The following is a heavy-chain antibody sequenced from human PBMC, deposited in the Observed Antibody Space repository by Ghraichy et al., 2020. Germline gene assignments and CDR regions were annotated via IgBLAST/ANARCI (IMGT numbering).Heavy chain of an antibody. CDR2: INRDGSST. D-gene: IGHD4-23*01. V-gene: IGHV3-74*01. CDR3: VRVYGGSDR. Sequence: GSLRLSCAASGFTLSNYWMHWVRQTSGKGLVWVSRINRDGSSTSYADSVKGRFTISRDTAKNTLYLQMNSLRAEETAVYYLVRVYGGSDRWGQGPLVTVSS. CDR1: GFTLSNYW. J-gene: IGHJ5*02.